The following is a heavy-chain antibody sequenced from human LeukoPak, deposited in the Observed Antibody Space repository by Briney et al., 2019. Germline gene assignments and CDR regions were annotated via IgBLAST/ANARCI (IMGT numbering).Heavy chain of an antibody. CDR2: IIPIFGTA. CDR3: AKGQRFITMIVVVRSGWYFDY. J-gene: IGHJ4*02. CDR1: GGTFSSYA. V-gene: IGHV1-69*01. D-gene: IGHD3-22*01. Sequence: SVTVSCTASGGTFSSYAISWVRQAPGQGLEWMGGIIPIFGTANYAQKFQGRVTITADESTSTAYMELSSLRSEDTAVYYCAKGQRFITMIVVVRSGWYFDYWGQGTLVTVSS.